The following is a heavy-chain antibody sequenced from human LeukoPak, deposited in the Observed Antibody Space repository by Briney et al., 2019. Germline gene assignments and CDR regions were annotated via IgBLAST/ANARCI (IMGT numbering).Heavy chain of an antibody. Sequence: GGSLRLSCAASGFTFSSYAMSWVRQAPGKGLEWVSAISGSGGSTYYADSVKGRFTISRGNSKNTLYLQMNSLRAEDTAVYYCAKDLLDSPNGPNWFDPWGQGTLVTVSS. D-gene: IGHD1-1*01. CDR1: GFTFSSYA. CDR2: ISGSGGST. CDR3: AKDLLDSPNGPNWFDP. V-gene: IGHV3-23*01. J-gene: IGHJ5*02.